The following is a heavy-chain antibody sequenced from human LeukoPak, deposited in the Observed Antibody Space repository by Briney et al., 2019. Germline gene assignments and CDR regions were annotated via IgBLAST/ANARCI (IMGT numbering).Heavy chain of an antibody. J-gene: IGHJ4*02. CDR3: ARTRARYSSSYTFDY. D-gene: IGHD6-6*01. CDR2: MNPNSGNT. Sequence: ASVKVSCKASGGTFSSYAISWVRQATGQGLEWMGWMNPNSGNTGYAQKFQGRVTMTRNTSISTAYMELSSLRSEDTAVYYCARTRARYSSSYTFDYWGQGTLVTVSS. V-gene: IGHV1-8*02. CDR1: GGTFSSYA.